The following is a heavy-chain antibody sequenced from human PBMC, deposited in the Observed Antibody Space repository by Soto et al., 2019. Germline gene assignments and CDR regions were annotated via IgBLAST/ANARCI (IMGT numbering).Heavy chain of an antibody. D-gene: IGHD5-12*01. Sequence: QVQLQQWGAGLLKPSETLSLTCTVYGGSFSDYYWNWIRQPPGKELEWIGETSHSGSATYTPSLKSRVTMSVDTSKNQFSLKLTSVTAADTAVYYCARGHSDYTWYFDLWGRGTLVTVSS. CDR2: TSHSGSA. CDR3: ARGHSDYTWYFDL. J-gene: IGHJ2*01. CDR1: GGSFSDYY. V-gene: IGHV4-34*01.